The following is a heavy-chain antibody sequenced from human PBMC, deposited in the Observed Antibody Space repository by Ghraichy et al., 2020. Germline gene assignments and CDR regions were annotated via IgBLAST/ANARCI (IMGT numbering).Heavy chain of an antibody. CDR3: AKVWGKTGTTGLDY. V-gene: IGHV3-23*01. D-gene: IGHD1-1*01. J-gene: IGHJ4*02. CDR1: GFTFSSYA. CDR2: ISGSGGST. Sequence: GGSLRLSCAASGFTFSSYAMSWVRQAPGKGLEWVSAISGSGGSTYYADSVKGRFTISRDNSKNTLYLQMNSLRAEDTAVYYCAKVWGKTGTTGLDYWGQGTLVTVSS.